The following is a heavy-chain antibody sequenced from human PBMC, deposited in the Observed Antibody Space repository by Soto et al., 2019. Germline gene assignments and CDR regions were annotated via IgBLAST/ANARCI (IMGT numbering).Heavy chain of an antibody. Sequence: QVQLVQSGAEVKKPGASVKVSCKASGYTFSTYGFSWVRQAPGQGLEWMGWIGAYNDDTNYAQNFQGRVTMTTDTATTTIYMELRTLRSDETAVYFCARDWRGAEGFDPWGQGTLVTVSS. CDR1: GYTFSTYG. D-gene: IGHD3-3*01. J-gene: IGHJ5*02. CDR3: ARDWRGAEGFDP. V-gene: IGHV1-18*01. CDR2: IGAYNDDT.